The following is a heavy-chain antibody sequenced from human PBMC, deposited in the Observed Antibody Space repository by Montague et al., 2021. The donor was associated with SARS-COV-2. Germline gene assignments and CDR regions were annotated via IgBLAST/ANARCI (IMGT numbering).Heavy chain of an antibody. J-gene: IGHJ6*02. CDR3: AGGERRKVRLGPGRGTEIDQYQPLDV. CDR2: LYDGGSA. V-gene: IGHV4-59*12. D-gene: IGHD2-2*01. Sequence: SETLSLTCAVSGGAIGTWYSSGVRKCTGQNLGYHGKLYDGGSANYKASLRRRVTISFDTSKNQLSLSLTSVTAADGAVYHCAGGERRKVRLGPGRGTEIDQYQPLDVWGQGTTV. CDR1: GGAIGTWY.